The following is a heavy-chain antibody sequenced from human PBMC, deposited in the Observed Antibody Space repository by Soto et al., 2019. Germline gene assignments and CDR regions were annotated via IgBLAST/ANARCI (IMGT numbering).Heavy chain of an antibody. D-gene: IGHD3-10*01. CDR3: ARSTMVRGVPPNNWFDP. CDR1: GYTFTSYD. J-gene: IGHJ5*02. Sequence: ASVTVSCQASGYTFTSYDINWVRQATGQGLEWMGWMNPNSGNTGYAQKFQGRVTMTRNTSISTAYMELSSLRSEDTAVYYCARSTMVRGVPPNNWFDPWGQGTLVTVSS. CDR2: MNPNSGNT. V-gene: IGHV1-8*01.